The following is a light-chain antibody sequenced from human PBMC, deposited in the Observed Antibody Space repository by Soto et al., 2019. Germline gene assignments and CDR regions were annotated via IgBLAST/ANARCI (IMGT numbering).Light chain of an antibody. CDR1: SSNIGSHFD. V-gene: IGLV1-40*01. CDR3: QSYDTGLSGVV. CDR2: GNI. Sequence: QSVLTQPPSVSGAPGQTGTISCTGTSSNIGSHFDVHWYQHLPGTVPKLLIYGNIHRPSGVPDRFSGSKSATSASLAITGLQAEDEADYYCQSYDTGLSGVVFGGGTKLTVL. J-gene: IGLJ2*01.